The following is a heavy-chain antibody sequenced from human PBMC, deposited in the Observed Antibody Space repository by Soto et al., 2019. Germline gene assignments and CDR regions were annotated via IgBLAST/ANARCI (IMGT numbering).Heavy chain of an antibody. J-gene: IGHJ4*02. CDR1: NASIVRYY. Sequence: TLSLTCSIRNASIVRYYRMWIPQPPGKGLEWIGYIYYSGSTNYNPSLKSRVTISVDTSKNQFSLKLSSLTAADTAVYYCARGNYYDSTGYYDYWGQGTLVTVS. CDR3: ARGNYYDSTGYYDY. CDR2: IYYSGST. V-gene: IGHV4-59*01. D-gene: IGHD3-22*01.